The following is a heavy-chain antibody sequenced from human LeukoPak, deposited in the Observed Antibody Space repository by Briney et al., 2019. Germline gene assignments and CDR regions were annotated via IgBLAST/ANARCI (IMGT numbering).Heavy chain of an antibody. CDR3: ARESGSYYRYNWFDP. Sequence: ASVKVSCKASGYTFTSYGISWVRQAPGQGLEWMGWISAYNGNTNYAQKLQGRVTMTTDTSTSTAYMELRSLRSDDTAVYYCARESGSYYRYNWFDPWGQGTLVTVSS. J-gene: IGHJ5*02. D-gene: IGHD1-26*01. CDR1: GYTFTSYG. CDR2: ISAYNGNT. V-gene: IGHV1-18*01.